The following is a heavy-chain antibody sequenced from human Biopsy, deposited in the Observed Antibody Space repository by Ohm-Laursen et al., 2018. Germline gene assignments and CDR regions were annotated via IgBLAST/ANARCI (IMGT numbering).Heavy chain of an antibody. J-gene: IGHJ4*02. D-gene: IGHD3-22*01. CDR3: ARHRYYYDSSPLEY. V-gene: IGHV1-2*02. Sequence: ASVKASCKASGYTFTGYYLHWVRQAPGQGLEWMGWINPKSGGTHYLEKFRGRVTMNRDTSISTAYMELSSLRSEDTAIYYCARHRYYYDSSPLEYWGQGTLVTVSS. CDR1: GYTFTGYY. CDR2: INPKSGGT.